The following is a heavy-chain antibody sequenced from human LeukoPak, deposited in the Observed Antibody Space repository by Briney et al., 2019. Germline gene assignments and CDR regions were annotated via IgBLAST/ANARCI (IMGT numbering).Heavy chain of an antibody. CDR2: ISAYNGNT. CDR3: ARDREHYDSSGYHYFDY. V-gene: IGHV1-18*01. CDR1: GYTFTSYG. J-gene: IGHJ4*02. Sequence: ASVKVSCKASGYTFTSYGIIWVRQAPGQGLEWMGWISAYNGNTNYAQKLQGRVTMTTDTSTSTAYMELRSLRSDDTAVYYCARDREHYDSSGYHYFDYWGQGTLVTVSS. D-gene: IGHD3-22*01.